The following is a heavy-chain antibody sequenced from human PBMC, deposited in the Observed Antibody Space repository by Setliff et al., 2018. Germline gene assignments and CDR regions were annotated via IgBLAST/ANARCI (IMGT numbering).Heavy chain of an antibody. J-gene: IGHJ5*02. CDR2: IYYSGST. CDR1: GGSISSYY. V-gene: IGHV4-59*01. D-gene: IGHD3-22*01. Sequence: PSETLSLTCTVSGGSISSYYWSWIRQPPGKGLEWIGYIYYSGSTNYNPSLKSRVTISVDTSKNQFSLKLSSVTAADTAVYYCARDSGYYYDSSGRNWFDPWGQGTLVTAPQ. CDR3: ARDSGYYYDSSGRNWFDP.